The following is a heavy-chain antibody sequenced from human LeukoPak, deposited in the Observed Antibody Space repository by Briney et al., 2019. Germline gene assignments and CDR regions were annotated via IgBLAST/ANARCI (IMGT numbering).Heavy chain of an antibody. Sequence: SETLSLTCTVSGGSISSSSYYWGWIRQPPGKGLEWIGSIYYSGSTYYNPSLKSRVTISVDTSKNQFSLKLSSVTAADTAVYYCARQAAHEYFQHWGQGTLVTVSS. V-gene: IGHV4-39*01. CDR3: ARQAAHEYFQH. D-gene: IGHD6-25*01. CDR2: IYYSGST. CDR1: GGSISSSSYY. J-gene: IGHJ1*01.